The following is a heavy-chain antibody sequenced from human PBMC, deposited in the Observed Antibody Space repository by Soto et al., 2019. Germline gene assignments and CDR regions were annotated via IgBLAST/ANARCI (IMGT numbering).Heavy chain of an antibody. CDR3: AHSYLPVAGKKGWFDP. Sequence: SGPTLVNPTQTLTLTCTFSGFSLSTSGVGVGWIRQPPGKALEWLALIYWNDDKRYSPSLKSRLTITKDTSKNQVVLTMTNMDPVDTATYYCAHSYLPVAGKKGWFDPWGQGTLVTVSS. CDR1: GFSLSTSGVG. D-gene: IGHD6-19*01. J-gene: IGHJ5*02. V-gene: IGHV2-5*01. CDR2: IYWNDDK.